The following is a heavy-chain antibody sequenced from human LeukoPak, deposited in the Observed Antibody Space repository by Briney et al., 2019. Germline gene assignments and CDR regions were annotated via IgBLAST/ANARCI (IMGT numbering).Heavy chain of an antibody. J-gene: IGHJ4*02. CDR3: ARHCHGSSWYNYFLS. V-gene: IGHV3-66*04. CDR1: ELTVSSDY. CDR2: IYSGSGT. Sequence: GGSLRLSCAASELTVSSDYMSWVRQAPGKGLEWVSTIYSGSGTYYADSAKGGFTLSPNNSKNTLYLQMNSLRAEDTAVYYCARHCHGSSWYNYFLSWGEGT. D-gene: IGHD6-13*01.